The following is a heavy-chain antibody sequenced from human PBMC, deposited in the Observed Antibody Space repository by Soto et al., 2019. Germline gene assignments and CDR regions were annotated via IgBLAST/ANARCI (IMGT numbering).Heavy chain of an antibody. CDR1: GYAFTTYG. CDR2: ISAHNGNT. J-gene: IGHJ4*02. V-gene: IGHV1-18*01. Sequence: QVHLVQSGAEVKKPGASVKVSCKGSGYAFTTYGITWVRQAPGQGLEWMGWISAHNGNTNYAQKLQGRVTVTRDTSKSTAYMELGRLRSDDPAVYYCGRGRYGDYWGQGALVTVSS. CDR3: GRGRYGDY. D-gene: IGHD1-1*01.